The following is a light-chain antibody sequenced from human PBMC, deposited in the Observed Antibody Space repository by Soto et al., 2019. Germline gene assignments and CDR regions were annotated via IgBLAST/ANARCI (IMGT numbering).Light chain of an antibody. CDR1: QSISTY. CDR3: QQSYMDTIT. CDR2: DAS. V-gene: IGKV1-39*01. Sequence: DIQMTQSPSSLSASVGNRVTITCRASQSISTYLNWYQKKPGKAPNLLIYDASRLQSGVPSRFSGSGGGTDFTLSTSSVQPEDFATYFCQQSYMDTITFGQGTRLEIX. J-gene: IGKJ5*01.